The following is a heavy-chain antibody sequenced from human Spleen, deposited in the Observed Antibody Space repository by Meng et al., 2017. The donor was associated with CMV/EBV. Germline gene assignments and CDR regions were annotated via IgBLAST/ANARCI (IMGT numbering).Heavy chain of an antibody. V-gene: IGHV1-69*05. J-gene: IGHJ4*02. CDR2: IIPLFGTP. D-gene: IGHD2-2*01. CDR3: ARTIVPAAFESRFDY. Sequence: SGGTFSIFAIYWLRQAPGQGLEWTGGIIPLFGTPNPAQEFQGRLTITTDESTSTAHMELNSRRADDTDVYYCARTIVPAAFESRFDYWGQGTLVTVSS. CDR1: GGTFSIFA.